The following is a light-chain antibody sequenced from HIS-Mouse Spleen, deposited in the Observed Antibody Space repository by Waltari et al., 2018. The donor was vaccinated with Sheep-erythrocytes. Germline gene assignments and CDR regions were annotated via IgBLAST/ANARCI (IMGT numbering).Light chain of an antibody. CDR3: CSYAGSYNHV. Sequence: QSALTQPRSVSGSPGQSVTLSCTGTSRDVCGYNYVSWYQQHPGKAPKLMIYDVSKWPSGVPDRFSGSKSGNTASLTISGLQAEDEADYYCCSYAGSYNHVFATGTKVTVL. V-gene: IGLV2-11*02. CDR1: SRDVCGYNY. CDR2: DVS. J-gene: IGLJ1*01.